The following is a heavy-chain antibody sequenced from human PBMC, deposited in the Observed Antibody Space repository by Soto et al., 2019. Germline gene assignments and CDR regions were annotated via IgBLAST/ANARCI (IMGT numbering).Heavy chain of an antibody. CDR2: ISYDGSNK. D-gene: IGHD3-10*01. J-gene: IGHJ4*02. CDR3: ARAQPVWRMVRGVPDY. V-gene: IGHV3-30-3*01. CDR1: GFTFSSYA. Sequence: QVQLVESGGGVVQPGRSLRLSCAASGFTFSSYAMHWVRQAPGKGLEWVAVISYDGSNKYYADSVKGRFTISRDNSKNTLYLQMNSLRAEDTAVYYCARAQPVWRMVRGVPDYWGQGTLVTVSS.